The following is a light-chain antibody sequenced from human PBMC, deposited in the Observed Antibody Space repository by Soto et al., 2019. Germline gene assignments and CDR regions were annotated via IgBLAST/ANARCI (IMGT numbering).Light chain of an antibody. CDR3: QKFSAVPT. CDR2: AAS. CDR1: QAIYNY. V-gene: IGKV1-27*01. J-gene: IGKJ4*01. Sequence: DIQMTQSPSSLSASVGDRVTITCRASQAIYNYLAWYQQKPGKVPTLLISAASTLQSGVPSRFSGSGSGTDFTLTSSILQPEDVATYYCQKFSAVPTFGGGTKVEI.